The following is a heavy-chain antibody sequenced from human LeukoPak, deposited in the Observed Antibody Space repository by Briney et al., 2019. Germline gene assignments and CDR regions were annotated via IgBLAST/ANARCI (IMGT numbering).Heavy chain of an antibody. Sequence: ASVKVSCKASGYTFTSYDINWVRQATGQGLEWMGWMNPNSGNTDYAQKFQGRVTMTRNTSISTAYMELSSLRSQDTAVYYCARGSDGSGSSYGMDVGGEGTTVTVSS. D-gene: IGHD3-10*01. CDR2: MNPNSGNT. CDR3: ARGSDGSGSSYGMDV. CDR1: GYTFTSYD. V-gene: IGHV1-8*01. J-gene: IGHJ6*04.